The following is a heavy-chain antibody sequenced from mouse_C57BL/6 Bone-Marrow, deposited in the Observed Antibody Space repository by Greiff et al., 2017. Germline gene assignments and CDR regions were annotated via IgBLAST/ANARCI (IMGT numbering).Heavy chain of an antibody. D-gene: IGHD1-1*02. Sequence: EVMLVESGGGLVQPKGSLKLSCAASGFSFNTYAMNWVRQAPGKGLEWVARIRSKSNNYATYYADSVKDRFTISRDDSESMLYLQMNNLKTEDTAMYYCVRHGGKSAMDDWGQGTSVTVSS. J-gene: IGHJ4*01. CDR2: IRSKSNNYAT. V-gene: IGHV10-1*01. CDR1: GFSFNTYA. CDR3: VRHGGKSAMDD.